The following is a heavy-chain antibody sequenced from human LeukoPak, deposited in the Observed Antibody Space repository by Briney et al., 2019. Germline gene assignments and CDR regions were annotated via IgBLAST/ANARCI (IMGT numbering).Heavy chain of an antibody. J-gene: IGHJ4*02. V-gene: IGHV3-21*01. CDR1: EFVFSSHA. CDR3: ARVFWETVNTGYYSDF. D-gene: IGHD3-22*01. CDR2: ITSSSSDI. Sequence: PGGSLRLSCVASEFVFSSHAMIWVRQAPGKGLEWISSITSSSSDIFYADSVRGRFTISRDNANNALHLQMNSLRAEDTAVYYCARVFWETVNTGYYSDFWGQETLVTVSS.